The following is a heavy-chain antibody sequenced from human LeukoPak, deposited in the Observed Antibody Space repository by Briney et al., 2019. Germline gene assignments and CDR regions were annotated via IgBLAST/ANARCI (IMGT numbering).Heavy chain of an antibody. CDR1: GGSISSGDYY. V-gene: IGHV4-30-4*08. CDR2: IYYSGST. J-gene: IGHJ5*02. Sequence: PSETLSLTCTVSGGSISSGDYYWSWIRQPPGKGLEWIGYIYYSGSTYYNPSLKSRVTISVDTSKNQFSLKLSSVTAADTAIYYCAAIAVAGYDWFDPWGQGTLVTVSS. D-gene: IGHD6-19*01. CDR3: AAIAVAGYDWFDP.